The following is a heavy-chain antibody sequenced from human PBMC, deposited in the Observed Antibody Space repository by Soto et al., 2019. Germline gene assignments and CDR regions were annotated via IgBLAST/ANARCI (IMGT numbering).Heavy chain of an antibody. D-gene: IGHD5-12*01. Sequence: GGSLRLSCAASGFTFSSYGMHWVRQAPGKGLEWVAVIWYDGSNKYYADSVKGRFTISRDNSKNTLYLQMNSLGAEDTAVYYCARDEAPRYSGYDYYYYGMDVWGQGTTVTVSS. CDR3: ARDEAPRYSGYDYYYYGMDV. CDR1: GFTFSSYG. V-gene: IGHV3-33*01. J-gene: IGHJ6*02. CDR2: IWYDGSNK.